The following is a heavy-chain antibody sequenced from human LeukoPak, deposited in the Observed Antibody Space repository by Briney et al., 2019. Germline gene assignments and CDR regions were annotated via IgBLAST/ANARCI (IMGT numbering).Heavy chain of an antibody. CDR3: ARHSPRRWRFGELFVDWFDP. J-gene: IGHJ5*02. CDR1: GGSISSSSYY. D-gene: IGHD3-10*01. Sequence: SETLSLTCTVSGGSISSSSYYWGWIRQPPGKGLEWIGSIYYSGSTYYNPSLKSRVTISVDTSKNQFSLKLSSVTAADTAVYCCARHSPRRWRFGELFVDWFDPWGQGTLVTVSS. V-gene: IGHV4-39*01. CDR2: IYYSGST.